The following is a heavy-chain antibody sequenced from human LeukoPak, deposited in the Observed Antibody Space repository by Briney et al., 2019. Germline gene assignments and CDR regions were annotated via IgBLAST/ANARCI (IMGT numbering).Heavy chain of an antibody. V-gene: IGHV3-48*01. CDR3: ARDLAVAGSCFDY. Sequence: GGSLRLSCAASGFTFSSYSMNWVRQAPGKGLEWVSYISDTISTIHYADSVKGRFTISRDNSKNTLYLQMNSLRAEDTAVYYCARDLAVAGSCFDYWGQGTLVTVSS. D-gene: IGHD6-19*01. J-gene: IGHJ4*02. CDR1: GFTFSSYS. CDR2: ISDTISTI.